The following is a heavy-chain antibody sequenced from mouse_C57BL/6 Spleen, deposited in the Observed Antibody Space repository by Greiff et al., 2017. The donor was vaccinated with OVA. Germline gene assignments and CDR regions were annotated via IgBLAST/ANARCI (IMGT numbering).Heavy chain of an antibody. CDR2: IYPGSGNT. CDR3: ARSGGWVFDY. D-gene: IGHD1-1*02. CDR1: GYTFTDYY. Sequence: QVQLQQSGAELVRPGASVKLSCKASGYTFTDYYINWVKQRPGQGLEWIARIYPGSGNTYYNEKFKGKATLTAEKSSSTAYMQLSSLTSEDSAVYFCARSGGWVFDYWGQGTTLTVSS. J-gene: IGHJ2*01. V-gene: IGHV1-76*01.